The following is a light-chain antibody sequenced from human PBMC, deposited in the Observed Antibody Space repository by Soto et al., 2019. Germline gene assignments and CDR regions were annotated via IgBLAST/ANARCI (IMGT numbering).Light chain of an antibody. Sequence: IVMTQSPPTLSVSPGERATLSCRASRSISTNVAWYQHKSGQAPRLLIYSAYTRATGIQDRFSGSGSGTDFTLTIERLEPEDFAVYHCKHYGTTPLTFGGGTKVDVK. J-gene: IGKJ4*01. CDR1: RSISTN. CDR2: SAY. CDR3: KHYGTTPLT. V-gene: IGKV3-20*01.